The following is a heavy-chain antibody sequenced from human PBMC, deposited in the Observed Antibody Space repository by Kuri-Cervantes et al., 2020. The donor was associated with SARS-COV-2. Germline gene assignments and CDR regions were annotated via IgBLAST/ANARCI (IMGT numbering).Heavy chain of an antibody. CDR1: GGSISSSSYY. V-gene: IGHV4-39*07. Sequence: SETLSLTCTVSGGSISSSSYYWGWIRQPPGKGLEWIGSIYYSGSTYYNPSLKSRVTISVDTSKNQFSLKLSSVTAADTAVYYCARDLSWVYYDSSGYYYPDYYYGMDVWGQGTTVTVSS. D-gene: IGHD3-22*01. J-gene: IGHJ6*02. CDR3: ARDLSWVYYDSSGYYYPDYYYGMDV. CDR2: IYYSGST.